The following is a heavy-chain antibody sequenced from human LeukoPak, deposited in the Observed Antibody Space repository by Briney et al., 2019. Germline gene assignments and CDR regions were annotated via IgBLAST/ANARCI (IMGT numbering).Heavy chain of an antibody. CDR2: IRQDGGEA. D-gene: IGHD1-26*01. CDR1: GFTFSTYW. V-gene: IGHV3-7*03. J-gene: IGHJ4*02. CDR3: VRGGTFRYSGTSEDY. Sequence: GGSLRLSCAASGFTFSTYWMTWVRQGPGKGLEWVANIRQDGGEAYYVDSVKGRFTISRDNAKASVYLQMNSLTADDTAVYYCVRGGTFRYSGTSEDYWGQGTLVTVSS.